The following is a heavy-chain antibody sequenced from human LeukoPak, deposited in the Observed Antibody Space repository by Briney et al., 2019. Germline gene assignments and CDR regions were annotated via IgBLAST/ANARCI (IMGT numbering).Heavy chain of an antibody. CDR3: AKDKTAYDFWSGYYA. CDR1: GFTFDDYA. V-gene: IGHV3-9*01. D-gene: IGHD3-3*01. Sequence: GRSLRLSCAASGFTFDDYAMHWVRQAPGKGLEWVSGISWNSGSIGYADSVKGRFTISRDNAKNSLYLQMNSLRAEDTALYYCAKDKTAYDFWSGYYAWGQGTLATVSS. CDR2: ISWNSGSI. J-gene: IGHJ5*02.